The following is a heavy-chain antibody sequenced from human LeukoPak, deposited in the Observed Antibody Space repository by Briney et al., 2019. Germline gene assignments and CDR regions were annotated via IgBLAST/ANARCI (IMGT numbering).Heavy chain of an antibody. V-gene: IGHV3-23*01. D-gene: IGHD2-21*01. CDR2: ISGSGGST. Sequence: GGSLRLSCAASGFTFSSYAMSWVRQAPGKGLEWVSAISGSGGSTYYSDSVKGRFTISRDNSKNTLYLQMNSLRAEDTAVYYCAKDHCGDCYIGYWGQGTLVTVSS. CDR1: GFTFSSYA. J-gene: IGHJ4*02. CDR3: AKDHCGDCYIGY.